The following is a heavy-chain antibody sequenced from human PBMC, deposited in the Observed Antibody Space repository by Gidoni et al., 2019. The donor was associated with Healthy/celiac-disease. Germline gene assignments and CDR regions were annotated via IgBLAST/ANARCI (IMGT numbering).Heavy chain of an antibody. Sequence: QITLKESGPTLVKPTQTLTLTCTFSGFSLSTSGVGVGWIRQPPGKALEWLALIYWDDDKRLSPSLKSRLTITKDPSKNQVVLTMTNMDPVDTATYYCAHRRSYGDFDYWGQGTLVTFSA. J-gene: IGHJ4*02. CDR3: AHRRSYGDFDY. V-gene: IGHV2-5*02. D-gene: IGHD5-18*01. CDR2: IYWDDDK. CDR1: GFSLSTSGVG.